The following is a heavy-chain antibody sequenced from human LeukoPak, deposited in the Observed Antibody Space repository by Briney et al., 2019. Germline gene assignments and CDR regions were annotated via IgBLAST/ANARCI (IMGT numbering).Heavy chain of an antibody. CDR3: ARVYSNSHEPDF. V-gene: IGHV1-18*01. J-gene: IGHJ4*02. CDR1: GYTFTNYG. D-gene: IGHD6-13*01. Sequence: AASVKVSCKASGYTFTNYGFIWVRQAPGQGLEWMGWISAYNGNTNYAPKLQERVSLTTDTSTNTAYLELRSLRSDDTALYFCARVYSNSHEPDFWGQGPMVTVSS. CDR2: ISAYNGNT.